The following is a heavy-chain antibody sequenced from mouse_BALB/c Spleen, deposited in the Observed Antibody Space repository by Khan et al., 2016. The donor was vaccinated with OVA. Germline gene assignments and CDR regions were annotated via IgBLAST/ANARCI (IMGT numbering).Heavy chain of an antibody. CDR2: ISFGSATI. Sequence: EVELVESGGGLVQPGGSRKLSCAASGFTFSSFGMHWVRQAPEKGLEWVASISFGSATIYYADTMKGRLTISRDNPKHTLFLQMTSPRSEDTAIYYCARSMITTWYCDGGGAGTTVTVSS. CDR1: GFTFSSFG. D-gene: IGHD2-4*01. V-gene: IGHV5-17*02. J-gene: IGHJ1*01. CDR3: ARSMITTWYCDG.